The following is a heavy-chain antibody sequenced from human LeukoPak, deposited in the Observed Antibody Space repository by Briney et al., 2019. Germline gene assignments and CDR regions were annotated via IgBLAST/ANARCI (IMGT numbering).Heavy chain of an antibody. Sequence: GGPLRLSCAASGFTFSSYAMHWVRQAPGKGLEWVAVISYDGSNKYYADSVKGRFTISRDNSKNTLYLQMNSLRAEDTAVYYCARGRGRFLEWLLYVWGQGTLVTVSS. CDR1: GFTFSSYA. D-gene: IGHD3-3*01. CDR3: ARGRGRFLEWLLYV. V-gene: IGHV3-30-3*01. CDR2: ISYDGSNK. J-gene: IGHJ4*02.